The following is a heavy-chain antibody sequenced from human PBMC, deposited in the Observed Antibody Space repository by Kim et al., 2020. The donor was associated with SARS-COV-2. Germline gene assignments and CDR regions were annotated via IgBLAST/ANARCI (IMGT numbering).Heavy chain of an antibody. CDR1: GFTFDDYS. V-gene: IGHV3-43*02. CDR3: AKGSCSGGSCSHAF. Sequence: GGSLRLSCAASGFTFDDYSMHWVRQAPGKGLEWVSLISGDGFRTYFADSVKGRITISRDNNKNSLYLRMDNLRTEDTALYYCAKGSCSGGSCSHAFWGQG. CDR2: ISGDGFRT. D-gene: IGHD2-15*01. J-gene: IGHJ1*01.